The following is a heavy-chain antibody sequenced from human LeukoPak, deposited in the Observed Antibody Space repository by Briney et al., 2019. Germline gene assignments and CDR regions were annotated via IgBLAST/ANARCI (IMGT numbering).Heavy chain of an antibody. CDR1: GGSISSYY. CDR3: ARLGDGVVPAAMGALDY. J-gene: IGHJ4*02. D-gene: IGHD2-2*01. CDR2: IYYSGST. V-gene: IGHV4-59*01. Sequence: PSETLSLTCTVSGGSISSYYWSWIRQPPGKGLEWIGYIYYSGSTNYNPSLKSRVTISVDTSKNQFSLKLSSVTAADTAVYYCARLGDGVVPAAMGALDYWGQGTLVTVSS.